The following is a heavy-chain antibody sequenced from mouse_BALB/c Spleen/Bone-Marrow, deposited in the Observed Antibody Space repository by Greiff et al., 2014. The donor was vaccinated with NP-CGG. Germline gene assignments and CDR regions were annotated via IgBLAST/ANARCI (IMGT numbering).Heavy chain of an antibody. V-gene: IGHV1-74*01. Sequence: QVQLKESGAELGRPGAFVKLSCKASGYSFTSYWVNWGEQRPGQGLEWVGMIHLSDSESRLNQKFKDKATLTVDKSSSTAYMQLSSPTSEDSAVYYCTRYDLTTRAFAYWGQGTLVTVSA. CDR1: GYSFTSYW. J-gene: IGHJ3*01. D-gene: IGHD3-3*01. CDR3: TRYDLTTRAFAY. CDR2: IHLSDSES.